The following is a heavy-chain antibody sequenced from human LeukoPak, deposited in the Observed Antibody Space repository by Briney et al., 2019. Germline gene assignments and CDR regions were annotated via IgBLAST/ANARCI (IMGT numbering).Heavy chain of an antibody. CDR1: GGSISSYY. J-gene: IGHJ4*02. CDR2: IYTSGST. V-gene: IGHV4-4*07. CDR3: ARTATEYYYDSSGYYPWFFDY. Sequence: PSETLSLTCTVSGGSISSYYWSWIRQPAGKGLEWIGRIYTSGSTNYNPSLKSRVTMSVGTSKNQFSLKLSSVTAADTAVYYCARTATEYYYDSSGYYPWFFDYWGQGTLVTVSS. D-gene: IGHD3-22*01.